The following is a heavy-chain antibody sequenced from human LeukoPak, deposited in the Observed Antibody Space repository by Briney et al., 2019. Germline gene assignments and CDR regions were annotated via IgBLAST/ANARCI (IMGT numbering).Heavy chain of an antibody. CDR3: AKRGGSSSWYSNWFDP. CDR1: GFTFSSYA. CDR2: ISGCGGST. Sequence: GGSLRLSCAASGFTFSSYAMSWVRQAPGKGLEWVSAISGCGGSTYYADSVKGRFTISRDNSKNTLYLQMNSLRAEDTAVYYCAKRGGSSSWYSNWFDPWGQGTLVTVSS. D-gene: IGHD6-13*01. J-gene: IGHJ5*02. V-gene: IGHV3-23*01.